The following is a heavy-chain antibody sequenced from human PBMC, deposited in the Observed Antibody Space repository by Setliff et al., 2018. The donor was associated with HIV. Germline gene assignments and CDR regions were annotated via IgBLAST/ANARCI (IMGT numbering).Heavy chain of an antibody. CDR1: GYSFTSYY. V-gene: IGHV1-46*01. D-gene: IGHD3-22*01. J-gene: IGHJ1*01. Sequence: ASVKVSCKASGYSFTSYYVHWVRQAPGQGLAWMGIINPSGGTTSYAQKFQGRVTMTRDTSTSTVYMELSSLRSEDTAVYYCARDWEARADYYDTSGQAQYFQHWGQGTLVTVSS. CDR3: ARDWEARADYYDTSGQAQYFQH. CDR2: INPSGGTT.